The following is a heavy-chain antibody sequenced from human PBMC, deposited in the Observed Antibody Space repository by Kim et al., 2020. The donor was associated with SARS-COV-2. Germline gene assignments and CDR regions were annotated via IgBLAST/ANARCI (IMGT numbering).Heavy chain of an antibody. J-gene: IGHJ6*02. D-gene: IGHD2-15*01. CDR3: AREVAQNGMDV. V-gene: IGHV1-2*06. Sequence: ASVKVSCKASGYTFTNYYTHWVRQAPGEGLEWMGRINPNSGGTNYAQKFQGRVTLTRDTSINTAYMGLSRLTSDDTAVYYCAREVAQNGMDVWGQGTTVTVSS. CDR2: INPNSGGT. CDR1: GYTFTNYY.